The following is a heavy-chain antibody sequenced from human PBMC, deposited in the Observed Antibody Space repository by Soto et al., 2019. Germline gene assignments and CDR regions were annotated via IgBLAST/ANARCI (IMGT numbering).Heavy chain of an antibody. J-gene: IGHJ4*02. D-gene: IGHD2-8*01. CDR1: GGSISSSSYY. CDR2: IYYSGST. CDR3: ARQDRNDLYYFDY. Sequence: SETLSLTCTFSGGSISSSSYYWGWIRQPPGKGLEWIGSIYYSGSTYYNPSLKSRVTISVDTSKNQFSLKLSSVTAADTAVYYCARQDRNDLYYFDYWGQGTLVTVSS. V-gene: IGHV4-39*01.